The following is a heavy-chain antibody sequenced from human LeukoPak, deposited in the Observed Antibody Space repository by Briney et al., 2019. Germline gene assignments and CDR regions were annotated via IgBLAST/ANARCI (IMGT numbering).Heavy chain of an antibody. Sequence: GGSLRLSCAASGITFSDAWMSWVRQAPGKGLEWVGRSKSQTDGGTIDYAASVKDRFTISRDDSKNTLYLQMNSLKSEDTGFYYCTTAVRGKAGFRFDPWGQGTLVTVSS. J-gene: IGHJ5*02. V-gene: IGHV3-15*01. CDR3: TTAVRGKAGFRFDP. CDR1: GITFSDAW. CDR2: SKSQTDGGTI. D-gene: IGHD6-13*01.